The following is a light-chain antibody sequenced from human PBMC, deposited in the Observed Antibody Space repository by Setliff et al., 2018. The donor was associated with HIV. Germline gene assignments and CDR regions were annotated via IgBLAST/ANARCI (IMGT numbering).Light chain of an antibody. J-gene: IGLJ1*01. CDR3: GSYTSSGTLFV. V-gene: IGLV2-14*01. Sequence: QSALTQPASVSGSPGQSITISCTGTNSDIGGYDYVYWYQQQPGKAPTLMIYEVSGRPSGVSYRFSGSKSGTTASLTISGLQTEDEADYFCGSYTSSGTLFVFGTGTKVTVL. CDR1: NSDIGGYDY. CDR2: EVS.